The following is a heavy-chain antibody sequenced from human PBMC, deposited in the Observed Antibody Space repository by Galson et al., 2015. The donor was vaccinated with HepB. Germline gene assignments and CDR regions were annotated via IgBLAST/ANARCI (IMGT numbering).Heavy chain of an antibody. J-gene: IGHJ3*02. D-gene: IGHD3-9*01. Sequence: SLRLSCAASGFTFSNDWMSWVRQVPGKGLEWVGRVKSKTDGGAADYAAPVKGRFIISRDDSKNTLNLQMNSLKTEDTAVYYCSRDYDILTGYYKGAFDIWGQGTMVTVSS. CDR2: VKSKTDGGAA. V-gene: IGHV3-15*01. CDR1: GFTFSNDW. CDR3: SRDYDILTGYYKGAFDI.